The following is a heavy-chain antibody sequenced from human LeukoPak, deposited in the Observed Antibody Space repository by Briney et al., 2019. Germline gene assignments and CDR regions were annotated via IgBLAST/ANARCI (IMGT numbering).Heavy chain of an antibody. V-gene: IGHV3-74*01. CDR1: GFTFSNHW. Sequence: QPGGPLRLSCAASGFTFSNHWMHWVRQAPGKGLVWVSRINSDGSVTDYADSVKGRLTISRDNAKNTLYLQLNSLRAEDTAMYYCASYGRKNYGLDVWGQGTTVTVSS. CDR3: ASYGRKNYGLDV. D-gene: IGHD3-10*01. J-gene: IGHJ6*02. CDR2: INSDGSVT.